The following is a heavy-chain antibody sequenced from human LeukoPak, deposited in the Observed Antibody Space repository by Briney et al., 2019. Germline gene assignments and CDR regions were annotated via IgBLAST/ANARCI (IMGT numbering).Heavy chain of an antibody. D-gene: IGHD3-22*01. V-gene: IGHV4-59*01. J-gene: IGHJ4*02. CDR3: ARLSGYSSGHYYSDY. CDR2: VYYRGST. Sequence: PSETLSLTCTVSGGSISSDYWSWIRQPPGKGLEWIGYVYYRGSTNYNPSLKSRVTISVDTSKNQFSLKLSSVTAADTAVYYCARLSGYSSGHYYSDYWGQGTLVTVSS. CDR1: GGSISSDY.